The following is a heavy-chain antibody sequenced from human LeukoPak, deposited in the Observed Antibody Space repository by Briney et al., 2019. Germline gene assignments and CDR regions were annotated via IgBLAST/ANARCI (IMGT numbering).Heavy chain of an antibody. CDR3: ALQPRYFDWFLV. CDR1: GYTSTSYG. J-gene: IGHJ4*02. Sequence: GASVKVSCKASGYTSTSYGISWVRQAPGQGLEWMGWISAYNGNTHYAQKLQGRVTMTTDTSTSTAYMELRSLRSEDTAVYYCALQPRYFDWFLVWGQGTLDTVSS. CDR2: ISAYNGNT. D-gene: IGHD3-9*01. V-gene: IGHV1-18*01.